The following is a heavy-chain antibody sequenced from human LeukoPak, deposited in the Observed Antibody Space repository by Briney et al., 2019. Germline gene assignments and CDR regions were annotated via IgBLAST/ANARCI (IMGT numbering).Heavy chain of an antibody. D-gene: IGHD2-2*01. CDR3: AKGRDKYQLLSKNWFDP. CDR1: GFTFDDYA. Sequence: GGSLRLSCAASGFTFDDYAMHWVRQAPGKGLEWVSGISWNSGSIVYADSVKGRFTISRDNAKNSLYLQMNSLRAEDTALYYCAKGRDKYQLLSKNWFDPWGQGTLVTVSS. V-gene: IGHV3-9*01. J-gene: IGHJ5*02. CDR2: ISWNSGSI.